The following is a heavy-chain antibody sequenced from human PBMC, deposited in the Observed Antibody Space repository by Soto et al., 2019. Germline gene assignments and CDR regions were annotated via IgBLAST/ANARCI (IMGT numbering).Heavy chain of an antibody. Sequence: QVQLQESGPGLVKPSQTLSLTCTVSGGSISSGGYYWSWIRQHPGKGLEWIGYTYYSGSTYYNPSLKSRITISVDTSKNQFSLKLGSVTAADTAVYYCARDTHYYGSGSSLFDPWGQGTLVTVSS. CDR1: GGSISSGGYY. J-gene: IGHJ5*02. CDR2: TYYSGST. D-gene: IGHD3-10*01. CDR3: ARDTHYYGSGSSLFDP. V-gene: IGHV4-31*03.